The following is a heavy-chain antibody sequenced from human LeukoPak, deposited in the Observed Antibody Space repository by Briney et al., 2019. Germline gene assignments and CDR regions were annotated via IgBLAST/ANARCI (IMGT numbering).Heavy chain of an antibody. CDR3: ARRLGGYYDSSGLLDY. Sequence: GESLKISCKGSGYSFTSYWIGWVRQMPGKGLEWMGIIYPGDSETRHSPSFQGQVTISADKSISTAYLQWSSLKASDTATYYCARRLGGYYDSSGLLDYWGQGTLVTVSS. D-gene: IGHD3-22*01. CDR1: GYSFTSYW. J-gene: IGHJ4*02. CDR2: IYPGDSET. V-gene: IGHV5-51*01.